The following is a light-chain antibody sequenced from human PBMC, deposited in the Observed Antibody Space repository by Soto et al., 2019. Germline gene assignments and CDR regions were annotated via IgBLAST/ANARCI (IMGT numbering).Light chain of an antibody. CDR2: DVS. CDR3: SSYRSSSTHGV. CDR1: SSDVGAYNY. V-gene: IGLV2-14*03. Sequence: QSALTQPASVSGSPGQSITISCTGTSSDVGAYNYVSWYQHHPGRAPKLMICDVSNRPSGVSNRFSGSKSGNTASLTISGLQAEDEADYYCSSYRSSSTHGVFGTGTKLTVL. J-gene: IGLJ1*01.